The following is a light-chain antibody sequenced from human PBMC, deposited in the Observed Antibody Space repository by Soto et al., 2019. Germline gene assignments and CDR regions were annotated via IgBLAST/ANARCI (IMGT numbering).Light chain of an antibody. CDR3: QQVSGYPLN. Sequence: DIQLTQSLSFLSASVGDRVTITCRASLGINSHLAWYQQGPGKAPKLLIYAASTLQSGVPSRFSGSASGTEFTLTISSLQPEDFATYYCQQVSGYPLNFGGGTKVDIK. CDR1: LGINSH. J-gene: IGKJ4*01. V-gene: IGKV1-9*01. CDR2: AAS.